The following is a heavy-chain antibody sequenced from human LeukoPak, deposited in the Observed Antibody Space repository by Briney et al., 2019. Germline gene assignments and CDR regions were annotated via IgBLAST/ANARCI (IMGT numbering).Heavy chain of an antibody. Sequence: GGPLRLSCAASGFTFSSYELNWVRPAPGKGLEGVSYISSSGSTIYYAASVKGQFTISRDNAKNSLYLQMNSLRAEDTAVYYCAERGITMIGGVWGKGTTVTISS. CDR1: GFTFSSYE. J-gene: IGHJ6*04. CDR2: ISSSGSTI. CDR3: AERGITMIGGV. D-gene: IGHD3-10*02. V-gene: IGHV3-48*03.